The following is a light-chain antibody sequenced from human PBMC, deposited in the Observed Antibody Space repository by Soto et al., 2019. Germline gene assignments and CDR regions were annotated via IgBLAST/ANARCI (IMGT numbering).Light chain of an antibody. CDR2: GAS. CDR1: QSVNIY. Sequence: EILMTQSPATLSVSPGERATLSCRASQSVNIYLAWYQKKPGQAPRLLIFGASYRATGIPARLSGSGYGTELNLTISSMKYEDFGVYYCQQYSSLPRTFGQGTKVDI. V-gene: IGKV3D-15*01. CDR3: QQYSSLPRT. J-gene: IGKJ1*01.